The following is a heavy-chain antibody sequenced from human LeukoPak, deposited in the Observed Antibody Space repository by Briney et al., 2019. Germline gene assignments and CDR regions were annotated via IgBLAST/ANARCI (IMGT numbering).Heavy chain of an antibody. J-gene: IGHJ6*02. Sequence: GGSLRLSCAASGFTFSSYGMHWVRQAPGKGLEWVAVISYDGSNKYYADSVKGRFTISRDNSKNTLYPQMNSLRAEDTAVYYCAKNIAYCSSTSCPYYYYYGMDVWGQGTTVTVSS. CDR3: AKNIAYCSSTSCPYYYYYGMDV. CDR2: ISYDGSNK. V-gene: IGHV3-30*18. D-gene: IGHD2-2*01. CDR1: GFTFSSYG.